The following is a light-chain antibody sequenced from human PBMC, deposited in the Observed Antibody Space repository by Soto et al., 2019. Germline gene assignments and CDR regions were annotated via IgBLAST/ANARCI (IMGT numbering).Light chain of an antibody. CDR1: QSISSY. J-gene: IGKJ4*01. V-gene: IGKV1-39*01. Sequence: DIKMTQSPSSLSASVGDRVNLTCRASQSISSYLNWYQQKPGKAPKLLIYAASSLQSGVPSRFSGSGSGTDFTLTISSLQPEDFATYYCQQSYSTPLTFGRGTKVEIK. CDR2: AAS. CDR3: QQSYSTPLT.